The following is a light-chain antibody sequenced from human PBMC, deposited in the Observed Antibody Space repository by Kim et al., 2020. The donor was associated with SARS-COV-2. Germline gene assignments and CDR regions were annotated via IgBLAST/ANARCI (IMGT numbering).Light chain of an antibody. CDR2: DAS. V-gene: IGKV3-11*01. J-gene: IGKJ1*01. CDR3: QQRSNWPWT. CDR1: QSVGNY. Sequence: SWSTGDRAPLSCRASQSVGNYLAWYQHKPGQAPRLLIHDASNRATGIPARFSGSGSGTDFTLTISSLAPEDFAVYYCQQRSNWPWTFGQGTKVDIK.